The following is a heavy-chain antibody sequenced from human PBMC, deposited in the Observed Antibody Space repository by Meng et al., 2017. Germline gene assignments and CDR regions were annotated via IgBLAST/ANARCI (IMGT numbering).Heavy chain of an antibody. CDR2: INHSGST. CDR3: ARGRSGTWPWYFDL. V-gene: IGHV4-34*01. CDR1: GGSFSGYY. D-gene: IGHD1-1*01. Sequence: QLQQGGAGLLKPSETLSLTCAVYGGSFSGYYWSWIRQSPGKGLEWIGEINHSGSTNYNPSLKSRVTISVDTSKNQFSLKLSSVTAADTAVYYCARGRSGTWPWYFDLWGRGTLVTVSS. J-gene: IGHJ2*01.